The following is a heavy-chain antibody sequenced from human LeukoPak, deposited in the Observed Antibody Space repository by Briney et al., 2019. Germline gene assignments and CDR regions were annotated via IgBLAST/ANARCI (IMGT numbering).Heavy chain of an antibody. V-gene: IGHV3-7*01. D-gene: IGHD1-26*01. CDR2: IKHDGSEK. J-gene: IGHJ4*02. CDR1: GFTFSLSW. Sequence: GGSLRLSCAASGFTFSLSWMSWVRQAPGRGLEWVANIKHDGSEKYYVDSVKGRFSISRDSAKNSLYLQMNSLRVDDTAIYYCARALGSGTSDHWGQGTLVTVSS. CDR3: ARALGSGTSDH.